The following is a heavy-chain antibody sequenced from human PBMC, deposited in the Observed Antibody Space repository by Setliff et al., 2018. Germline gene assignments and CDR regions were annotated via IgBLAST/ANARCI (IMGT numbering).Heavy chain of an antibody. V-gene: IGHV4-4*07. J-gene: IGHJ6*03. Sequence: PSETLSLTCTVSGGSISSYYWSWIRQPAGKGLEWIGHIYIGGSANYNPSLKSRVTMSIDTSKNQFSLRLNSVTAADMAVYYCARAQWLGPPGYYYMVVWAKGTTVAVSS. D-gene: IGHD6-19*01. CDR2: IYIGGSA. CDR3: ARAQWLGPPGYYYMVV. CDR1: GGSISSYY.